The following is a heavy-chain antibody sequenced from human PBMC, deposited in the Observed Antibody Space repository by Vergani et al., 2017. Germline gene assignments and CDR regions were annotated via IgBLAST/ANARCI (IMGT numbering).Heavy chain of an antibody. CDR1: GFTFDDYA. J-gene: IGHJ6*03. CDR2: ISWNSGSI. V-gene: IGHV3-9*01. D-gene: IGHD2-2*01. CDR3: AKDKENIVVVPAATDYYYYYMDV. Sequence: EVQLVESGGGLVQPGRSLRLSCAASGFTFDDYAMHWVRQAPGKGLEWVSGISWNSGSIGYADSVKGRFTISRDNAKNSLYLQMNSLRAEDTALYYCAKDKENIVVVPAATDYYYYYMDVWGKGTTVTVSS.